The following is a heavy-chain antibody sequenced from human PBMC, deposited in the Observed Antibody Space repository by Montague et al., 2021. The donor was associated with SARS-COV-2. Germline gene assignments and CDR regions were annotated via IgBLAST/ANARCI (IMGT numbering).Heavy chain of an antibody. CDR1: GGSFSTYS. V-gene: IGHV4-34*01. D-gene: IGHD3-10*01. Sequence: SETLSLTCAVHGGSFSTYSWNWIRQPPGKGLEWIGEIHHGGSTNYNPSLKSRVTISADTSKNQFSLKLTSVAAADTAAYYCARVGDGVVPSPILGVGPYYSYYYMDVWGKGTTVTVSS. J-gene: IGHJ6*03. CDR2: IHHGGST. CDR3: ARVGDGVVPSPILGVGPYYSYYYMDV.